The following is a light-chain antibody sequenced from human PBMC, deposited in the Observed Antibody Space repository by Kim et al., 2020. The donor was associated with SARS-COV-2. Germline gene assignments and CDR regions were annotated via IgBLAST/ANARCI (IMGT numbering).Light chain of an antibody. V-gene: IGLV2-14*03. Sequence: GQSITVSCTGTSSDVGAHNYVAWFQQHPGGVPKLILYDVSKRPSGVSDRFSGSKSGNTASLTISRLQAEDESNYYCSSFTTSKTVVFGGGTKVTVL. CDR1: SSDVGAHNY. CDR3: SSFTTSKTVV. CDR2: DVS. J-gene: IGLJ2*01.